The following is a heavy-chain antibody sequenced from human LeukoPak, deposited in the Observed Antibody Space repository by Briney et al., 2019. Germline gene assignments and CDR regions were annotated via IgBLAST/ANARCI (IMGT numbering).Heavy chain of an antibody. CDR2: IYSTGST. D-gene: IGHD6-13*01. J-gene: IGHJ4*02. CDR1: GGSISSYY. Sequence: PSETLSLTCTVSGGSISSYYWSWIRQPAGKGLEWIGRIYSTGSTNYNPSLKSRVTTSVDTSKNQFPLRLRSVTAADTAVYYCARQIASAGTAGFDFWGQGALVTVSS. CDR3: ARQIASAGTAGFDF. V-gene: IGHV4-4*07.